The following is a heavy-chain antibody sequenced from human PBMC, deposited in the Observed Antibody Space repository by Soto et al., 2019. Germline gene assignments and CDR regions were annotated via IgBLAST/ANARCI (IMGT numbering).Heavy chain of an antibody. CDR2: ISGSGGST. CDR1: GFTFSSYA. V-gene: IGHV3-23*01. CDR3: AKTESYYYDSSGYYLDY. J-gene: IGHJ4*02. D-gene: IGHD3-22*01. Sequence: GGSLRLSCAASGFTFSSYAMSWVRQAPGKGLEWVSAISGSGGSTYYADSVKGRFTISRDNSKNTLYLQMNSLRAEDTAVYYFAKTESYYYDSSGYYLDYWGQGTLVTAPQ.